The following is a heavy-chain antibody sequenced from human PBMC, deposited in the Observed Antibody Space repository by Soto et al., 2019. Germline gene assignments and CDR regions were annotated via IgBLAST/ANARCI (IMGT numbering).Heavy chain of an antibody. V-gene: IGHV3-30*18. D-gene: IGHD2-15*01. CDR3: AKDLRPVVVADTRLFDAFDT. CDR2: ISFDGVRK. Sequence: VQLVGSGGGVVQPGRSLRVSCEASGFSFSNYGFHWVRQVPGKGLEWVAVISFDGVRKYYAESVKGRFTISRDNSKNTLELQMNSLRVDDTASHYCAKDLRPVVVADTRLFDAFDTWGQGTMVTVSS. J-gene: IGHJ3*02. CDR1: GFSFSNYG.